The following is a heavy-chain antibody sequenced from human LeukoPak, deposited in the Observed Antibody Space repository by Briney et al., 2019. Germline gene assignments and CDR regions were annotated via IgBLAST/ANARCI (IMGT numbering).Heavy chain of an antibody. Sequence: PSETLSLTCTVSGGSISSYYWSWIRQPPGKGLEWIGEINHSGSTNYNPSLKSRVTISVDTSKNQFSLKLSSVTAADTAVYYCARGGGVVVVVAAAHSHWFDPWGQGTLVTVSS. CDR1: GGSISSYY. D-gene: IGHD2-15*01. CDR2: INHSGST. CDR3: ARGGGVVVVVAAAHSHWFDP. V-gene: IGHV4-34*01. J-gene: IGHJ5*02.